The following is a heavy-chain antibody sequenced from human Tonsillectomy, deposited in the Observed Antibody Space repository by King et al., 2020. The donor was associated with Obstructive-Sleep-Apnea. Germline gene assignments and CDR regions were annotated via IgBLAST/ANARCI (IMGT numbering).Heavy chain of an antibody. CDR3: ARGESIASADCALDV. CDR1: GYIFTSYG. J-gene: IGHJ3*01. D-gene: IGHD6-13*01. CDR2: ISDYNGNT. Sequence: QLVQSGAEVKKPGASVKVSCKASGYIFTSYGITWVRQAPGQGLEWMGWISDYNGNTNYAQKFQGRVTMTTDTSTSTAYLEVRSLRSDDTAVYYCARGESIASADCALDVWGQGTVVTVSS. V-gene: IGHV1-18*01.